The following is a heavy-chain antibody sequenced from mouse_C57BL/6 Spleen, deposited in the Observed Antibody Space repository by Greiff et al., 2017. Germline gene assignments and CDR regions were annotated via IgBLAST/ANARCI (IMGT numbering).Heavy chain of an antibody. CDR2: IDPSDSYT. J-gene: IGHJ2*01. Sequence: VQLQQPGAELVMPGASVKLSCTASGYTFTSYWMHWVKQRPGQGLEWIGEIDPSDSYTNYNQKFKGKSTLTVDKSSSTAYMQLSSLTSEDSAVYYCAREVYDYDRGYYLDYWGQGTTRTVSS. D-gene: IGHD2-4*01. CDR1: GYTFTSYW. V-gene: IGHV1-69*01. CDR3: AREVYDYDRGYYLDY.